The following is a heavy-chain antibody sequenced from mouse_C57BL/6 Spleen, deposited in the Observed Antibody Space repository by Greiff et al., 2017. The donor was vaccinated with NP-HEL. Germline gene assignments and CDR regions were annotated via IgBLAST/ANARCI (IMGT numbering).Heavy chain of an antibody. CDR1: GYAFTNYL. V-gene: IGHV1-54*01. Sequence: QVHVKQSGAELVRPGTSVKVSCKASGYAFTNYLIEWVKQRPGQGLEWVGVINPGSGGTNYNEKFKGKATLTADKSSSTAYMQLSSLTSEDSAVYFCARCGNRYYFDYWGQGTTLTVSS. D-gene: IGHD2-1*01. CDR2: INPGSGGT. CDR3: ARCGNRYYFDY. J-gene: IGHJ2*01.